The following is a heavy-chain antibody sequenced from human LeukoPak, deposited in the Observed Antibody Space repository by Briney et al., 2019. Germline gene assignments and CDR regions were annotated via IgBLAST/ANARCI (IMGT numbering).Heavy chain of an antibody. CDR1: GFTFSSYA. Sequence: GGSLRPSCAASGFTFSSYAMSWVRQAPGKGLEWVSAISGSGGSTYYADSVKGRFTISRDNSKNTLYLQMNSLRAEDTAVYYCAKDPMIVVVAHFDYWGQGTLVTVSS. CDR2: ISGSGGST. CDR3: AKDPMIVVVAHFDY. J-gene: IGHJ4*02. D-gene: IGHD3-22*01. V-gene: IGHV3-23*01.